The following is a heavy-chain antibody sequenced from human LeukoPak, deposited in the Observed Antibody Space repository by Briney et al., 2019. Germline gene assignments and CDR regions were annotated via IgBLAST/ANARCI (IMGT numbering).Heavy chain of an antibody. J-gene: IGHJ4*02. V-gene: IGHV3-66*04. CDR1: GFTFSSYS. CDR2: IYSGGST. Sequence: PGGSLRLSCAASGFTFSSYSMNWVRQAPGKGLEWVSVIYSGGSTYYADSVKGRFTISRDNSKNTLYLQMNSLRAEDTAVYYCAKPQGTTDNVDYWGQGTLVTVSS. D-gene: IGHD1-14*01. CDR3: AKPQGTTDNVDY.